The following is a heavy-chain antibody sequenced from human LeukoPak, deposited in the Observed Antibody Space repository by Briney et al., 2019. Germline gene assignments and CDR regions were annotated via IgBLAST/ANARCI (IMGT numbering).Heavy chain of an antibody. J-gene: IGHJ4*02. Sequence: ASVKVSCKASGYTFTSYYMHWVRQAPGQGLEWMGIINPSGGSTSYAQKFQGRVTITTDESTSTAYMELSSLRSEDTAVYYCASCRSPWFGEWYFDYRGQGTLVTVSS. CDR3: ASCRSPWFGEWYFDY. CDR1: GYTFTSYY. V-gene: IGHV1-46*01. D-gene: IGHD3-10*01. CDR2: INPSGGST.